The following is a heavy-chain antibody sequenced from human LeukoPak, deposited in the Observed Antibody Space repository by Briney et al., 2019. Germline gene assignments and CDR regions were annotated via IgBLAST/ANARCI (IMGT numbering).Heavy chain of an antibody. CDR3: ARDRIWFGETDY. Sequence: ASVKVSCKASGYTFSNYAMNWVRQAPGQGLEFMGWINPNSGGTNYAQKFQGRVTMTRDTSISTAYMELSRLRSDDTAVYYCARDRIWFGETDYWGQGTLVTVSS. J-gene: IGHJ4*02. V-gene: IGHV1-2*02. CDR1: GYTFSNYA. D-gene: IGHD3-10*01. CDR2: INPNSGGT.